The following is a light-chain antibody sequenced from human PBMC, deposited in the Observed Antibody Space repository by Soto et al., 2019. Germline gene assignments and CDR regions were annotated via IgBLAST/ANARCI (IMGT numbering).Light chain of an antibody. CDR2: RNN. J-gene: IGLJ1*01. CDR1: SSNIGSNY. V-gene: IGLV1-47*01. CDR3: AAWDDSLSAFYV. Sequence: QSVLTQPPSASGTPGQRVTISCSGSSSNIGSNYVYWYQQLPGTAPKLLIYRNNQRPSGVPDRFSGSKSGTSASLAISGLRSEDEAAYYCAAWDDSLSAFYVFGTGTKLTVL.